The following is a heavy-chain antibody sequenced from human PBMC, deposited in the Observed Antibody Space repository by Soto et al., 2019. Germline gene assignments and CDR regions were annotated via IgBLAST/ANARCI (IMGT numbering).Heavy chain of an antibody. J-gene: IGHJ6*03. D-gene: IGHD6-6*01. Sequence: QVQLVQSGAEVKKPGSSVKVSCKASGGTFGSYTISWVRQAPGQGLEWMGRIIPILGIANYAQKFQGRVTITADKSTSTAYMELSSLRSDDTAVYYCARGSIAVYYMDVWGKGTTVTVSS. CDR1: GGTFGSYT. V-gene: IGHV1-69*02. CDR3: ARGSIAVYYMDV. CDR2: IIPILGIA.